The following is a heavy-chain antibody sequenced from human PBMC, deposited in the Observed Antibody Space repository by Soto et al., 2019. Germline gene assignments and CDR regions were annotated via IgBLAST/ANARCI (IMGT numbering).Heavy chain of an antibody. J-gene: IGHJ3*01. V-gene: IGHV3-23*01. Sequence: PGGSLRLSCAASGFTFSDFAMAWVRQAPGKGLEWVSSASGSGSGTYYADSVKGRFTISRDNSKNTLYLQLNSLRVEDTALYYCAKSQSGSFFAAFDLWGQGTMVTVSS. CDR1: GFTFSDFA. D-gene: IGHD1-26*01. CDR3: AKSQSGSFFAAFDL. CDR2: ASGSGSGT.